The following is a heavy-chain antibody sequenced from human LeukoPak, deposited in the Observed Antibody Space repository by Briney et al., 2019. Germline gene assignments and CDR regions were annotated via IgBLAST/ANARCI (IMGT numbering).Heavy chain of an antibody. V-gene: IGHV4-34*01. CDR1: GGSFSGYY. CDR2: INRSGST. J-gene: IGHJ4*02. CDR3: ARARNDWRPNKYYFDY. D-gene: IGHD3-3*01. Sequence: SETLSLTCAVYGGSFSGYYWSWIRQPPGKGLEWIGEINRSGSTNYNPSLKSRVTISVDTSKNQFSLKLSSVTAADTAVYYCARARNDWRPNKYYFDYWGQGTLVTVSS.